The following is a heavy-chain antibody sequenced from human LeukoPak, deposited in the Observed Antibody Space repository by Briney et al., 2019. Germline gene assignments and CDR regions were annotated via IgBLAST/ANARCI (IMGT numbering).Heavy chain of an antibody. Sequence: SQTLSLTCTVSGGSISSGSYYWSWIRQPAGKGLEWIGRIYTCGSTNYNPSLKSRVTISVDTSENQFSLKLSSVTAADTAVYYCARDPYYDFWSGGFDPWGQGTLVTVSS. CDR3: ARDPYYDFWSGGFDP. J-gene: IGHJ5*02. CDR1: GGSISSGSYY. CDR2: IYTCGST. D-gene: IGHD3-3*01. V-gene: IGHV4-61*02.